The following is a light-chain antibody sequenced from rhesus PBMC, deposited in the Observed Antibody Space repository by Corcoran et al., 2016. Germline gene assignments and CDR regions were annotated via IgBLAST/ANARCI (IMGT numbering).Light chain of an antibody. CDR2: KAS. CDR1: QGISSW. V-gene: IGKV1-22*01. Sequence: DIQMTQSPSSLSASVGDTVTITCRASQGISSWLAWYLQKPGKAPKLLIYKASSLQSGVPSRFSGSGSGTDFTLTISSLQSEEFATYYCQQYSSRPWTFGQGTKVEIK. J-gene: IGKJ1*01. CDR3: QQYSSRPWT.